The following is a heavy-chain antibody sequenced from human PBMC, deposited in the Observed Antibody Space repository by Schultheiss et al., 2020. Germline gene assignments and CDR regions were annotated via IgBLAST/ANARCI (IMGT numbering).Heavy chain of an antibody. CDR2: INHSGST. D-gene: IGHD2-15*01. CDR1: GGSFSGYY. Sequence: SETLSLTCAVYGGSFSGYYWSWIRQPPGKGLEWIGEINHSGSTNYNPSLKSRVTISVDKSKNQFSLKLSSVTAADTAVYYCARAGVVVAATSGYYYYGMDVWGQGTTVTVSS. CDR3: ARAGVVVAATSGYYYYGMDV. J-gene: IGHJ6*02. V-gene: IGHV4-34*01.